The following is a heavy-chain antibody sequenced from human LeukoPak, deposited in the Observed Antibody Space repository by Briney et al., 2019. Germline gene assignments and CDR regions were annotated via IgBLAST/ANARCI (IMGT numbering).Heavy chain of an antibody. CDR3: ARGDDFSGDH. V-gene: IGHV3-7*04. CDR1: GYTFSNFW. D-gene: IGHD1-1*01. CDR2: IHPEGDEK. Sequence: GGSLRLSCAVSGYTFSNFWMSWVRQAPGRGLEWVANIHPEGDEKYHVESLKGRVTISRDKAKNSLFLQMKGLRVEDTAVYYCARGDDFSGDHWGEGTLVTVSS. J-gene: IGHJ4*02.